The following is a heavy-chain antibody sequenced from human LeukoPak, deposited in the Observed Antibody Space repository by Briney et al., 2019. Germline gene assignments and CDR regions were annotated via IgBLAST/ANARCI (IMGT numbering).Heavy chain of an antibody. Sequence: GGSLRLSCAASGFTFSSYWMSWVRQAPGKGLEWVANIKQDGSEKYYVDSVKGRFTISRDNAKNSLYLQMNSLRAEDTAVYYCAREGVRVVPAATDYWGQGTPVTVSS. J-gene: IGHJ4*02. V-gene: IGHV3-7*01. CDR2: IKQDGSEK. D-gene: IGHD2-2*01. CDR3: AREGVRVVPAATDY. CDR1: GFTFSSYW.